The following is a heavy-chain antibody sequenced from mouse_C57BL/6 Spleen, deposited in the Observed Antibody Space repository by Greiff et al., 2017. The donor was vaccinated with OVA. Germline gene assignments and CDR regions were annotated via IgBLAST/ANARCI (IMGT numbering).Heavy chain of an antibody. CDR3: ARGYGSFAY. V-gene: IGHV1-50*01. CDR2: IDPSDGYT. J-gene: IGHJ3*01. CDR1: GYTFTSYW. D-gene: IGHD2-2*01. Sequence: QVQLHHPGPELVKPGASVKLSCKASGYTFTSYWMPWVNQRPGQGLEWIGEIDPSDGYTNYNQKFKGKATLTVDTSSSTAYMQRSSLTSEDSAVYYCARGYGSFAYWGKGTMVTVSA.